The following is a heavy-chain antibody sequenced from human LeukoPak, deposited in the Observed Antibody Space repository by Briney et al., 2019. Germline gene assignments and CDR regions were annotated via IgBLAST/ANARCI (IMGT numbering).Heavy chain of an antibody. CDR1: GGTFSSYA. CDR3: AILASQTPVDY. Sequence: SVKVSCKASGGTFSSYAISWVRQAPGQGLEWMGGIIPIFGTTIYAQKFQGRVTIAADESTSTAYMELSSLRSEDTAVYYCAILASQTPVDYWGQGTLVTVSS. J-gene: IGHJ4*02. D-gene: IGHD1-26*01. CDR2: IIPIFGTT. V-gene: IGHV1-69*01.